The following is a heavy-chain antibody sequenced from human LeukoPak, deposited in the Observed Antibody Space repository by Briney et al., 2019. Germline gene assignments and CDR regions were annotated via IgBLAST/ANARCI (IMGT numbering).Heavy chain of an antibody. V-gene: IGHV4-34*01. D-gene: IGHD3-22*01. CDR3: ARGIYDSSGYYAY. CDR2: IDHSGSA. Sequence: SETLSLTCAVYGGTFSGYYWGWIRQPPGKGLEWIGDIDHSGSANYNPSLKSRVTTSVDTSKNQFSLKLSSVTAADTAVYYCARGIYDSSGYYAYWGQGTLVTVSS. J-gene: IGHJ4*02. CDR1: GGTFSGYY.